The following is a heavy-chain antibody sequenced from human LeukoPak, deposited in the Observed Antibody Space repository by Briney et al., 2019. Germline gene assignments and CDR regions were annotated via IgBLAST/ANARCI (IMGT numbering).Heavy chain of an antibody. CDR1: GGTFSSYA. CDR2: IIPIFGTA. CDR3: ARDGNYGDYVFDY. J-gene: IGHJ4*02. D-gene: IGHD4-17*01. Sequence: GASVTVSCKASGGTFSSYAISWVRQAPGQGLEWMGGIIPIFGTANYAQKFQGRVTITADESTSTAYMELSSLRSEDTAVYYCARDGNYGDYVFDYWGQGTLVTVSS. V-gene: IGHV1-69*13.